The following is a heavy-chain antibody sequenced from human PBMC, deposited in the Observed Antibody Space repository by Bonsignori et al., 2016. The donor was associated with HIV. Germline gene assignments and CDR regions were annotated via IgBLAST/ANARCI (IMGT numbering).Heavy chain of an antibody. CDR2: IRYDGSNK. D-gene: IGHD3-9*01. J-gene: IGHJ4*02. Sequence: WIRQPPGKGLEWVAFIRYDGSNKYYADSVKGRFTISRDNSKNTLYLQMNSLRAEDTAVYYCAKGPNFDWLFGDYWGQGTLVTVSS. V-gene: IGHV3-30*02. CDR3: AKGPNFDWLFGDY.